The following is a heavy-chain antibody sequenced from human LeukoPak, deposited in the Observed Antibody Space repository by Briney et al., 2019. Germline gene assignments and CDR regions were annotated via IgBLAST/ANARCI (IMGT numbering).Heavy chain of an antibody. CDR1: GFSLITNGVG. J-gene: IGHJ4*02. Sequence: SGPTLVNPTQTLTLTCTFSGFSLITNGVGVGWIRQPPGKAPECLALIFWDDDKRYNPSLKNRLTTAKAPPTNQVVLIMFNMDPVDTATYYCAHRREMGDNWDVGYFDYWGQGILVTVSS. CDR3: AHRREMGDNWDVGYFDY. V-gene: IGHV2-5*02. D-gene: IGHD1-1*01. CDR2: IFWDDDK.